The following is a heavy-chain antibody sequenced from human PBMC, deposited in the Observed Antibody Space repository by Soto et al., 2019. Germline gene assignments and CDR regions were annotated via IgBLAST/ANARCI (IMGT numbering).Heavy chain of an antibody. V-gene: IGHV1-18*01. CDR1: GYTFTSYG. D-gene: IGHD2-2*01. J-gene: IGHJ6*03. CDR3: ARVGYCSSTSCYGEDYYYYMDV. CDR2: ISAYNGNT. Sequence: ASVKVSCKASGYTFTSYGISWVRQAPGQGLEWMGWISAYNGNTNYAQKLQGRVTMTTDTSTSTAYMELRSLRSDDTAVYYCARVGYCSSTSCYGEDYYYYMDVWGKGTTVSVSS.